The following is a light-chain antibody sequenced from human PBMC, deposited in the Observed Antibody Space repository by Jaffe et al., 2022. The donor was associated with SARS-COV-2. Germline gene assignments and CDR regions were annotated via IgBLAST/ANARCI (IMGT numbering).Light chain of an antibody. CDR2: GQN. V-gene: IGLV3-19*01. J-gene: IGLJ2*01. CDR3: NSRDSSGYHLV. Sequence: SSELTQDPAVSVALGQTVRITCQGDSLRSYYASWYQQKPGQAPVLVIYGQNSRPSGIPDRFSGSNSGNTASLTITGAQAEDEADYYCNSRDSSGYHLVFGGGTKLTVL. CDR1: SLRSYY.